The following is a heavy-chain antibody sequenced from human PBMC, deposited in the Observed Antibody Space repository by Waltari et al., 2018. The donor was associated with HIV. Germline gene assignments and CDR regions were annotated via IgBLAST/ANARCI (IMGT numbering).Heavy chain of an antibody. D-gene: IGHD6-6*01. Sequence: QLQLQESGPGLVKPSETLSLTCTVSGGSISSSSYYWGWIRQPPGKGLEWIGSIYYSGSTYYNPSLKSRVTISVDTSKNQFSLKLSSVTAADTAVYYCAREPIAARLGWFDPWGQGTLVTVSS. CDR1: GGSISSSSYY. CDR2: IYYSGST. CDR3: AREPIAARLGWFDP. J-gene: IGHJ5*02. V-gene: IGHV4-39*07.